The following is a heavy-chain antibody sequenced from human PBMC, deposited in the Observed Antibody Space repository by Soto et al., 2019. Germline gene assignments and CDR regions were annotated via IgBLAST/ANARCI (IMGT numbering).Heavy chain of an antibody. CDR3: ASDWQQWRPRPNYYYGMDV. CDR1: GGSVSSGSYY. CDR2: IYYSGST. Sequence: SETLSLTCTVSGGSVSSGSYYWSWIRQPPGKGLEWIGYIYYSGSTNYNPSLKSRVTISVDTSKNQFSLKLSSVTAADTAVYYCASDWQQWRPRPNYYYGMDVWGQGTTVTVSS. D-gene: IGHD6-19*01. V-gene: IGHV4-61*01. J-gene: IGHJ6*02.